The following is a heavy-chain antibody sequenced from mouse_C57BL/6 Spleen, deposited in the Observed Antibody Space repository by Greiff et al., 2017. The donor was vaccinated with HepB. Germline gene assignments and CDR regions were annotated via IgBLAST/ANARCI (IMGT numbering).Heavy chain of an antibody. Sequence: QVQLQQPGAELVKPGASVKLSCKASGYTFTSYWMHWVKQRPGQGLEWIGMIHPNSGSTNYNEKVKSKATLTVDKSSSTAYMQLSSLTSEDSAVYYCARSGNWDRIGDYWGQGTTLTVSS. CDR3: ARSGNWDRIGDY. V-gene: IGHV1-64*01. D-gene: IGHD4-1*01. CDR2: IHPNSGST. J-gene: IGHJ2*01. CDR1: GYTFTSYW.